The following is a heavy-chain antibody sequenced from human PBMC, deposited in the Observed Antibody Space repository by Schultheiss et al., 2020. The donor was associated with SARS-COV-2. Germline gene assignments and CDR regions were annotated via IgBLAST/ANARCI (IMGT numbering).Heavy chain of an antibody. V-gene: IGHV3-74*01. D-gene: IGHD3-16*01. J-gene: IGHJ4*02. CDR3: TRDLGF. CDR1: GFTLSNYW. CDR2: IYGDGSRT. Sequence: GESLKISCAASGFTLSNYWMHWVRQAPGKGLVWVSRIYGDGSRTSYADSVKGRFTISRDNAKNTLYLQMNSLRAEDTAVYYCTRDLGFWGQGTLVTVSS.